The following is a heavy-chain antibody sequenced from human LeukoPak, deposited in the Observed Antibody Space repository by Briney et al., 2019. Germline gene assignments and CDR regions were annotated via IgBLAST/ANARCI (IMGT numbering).Heavy chain of an antibody. J-gene: IGHJ4*02. D-gene: IGHD5-24*01. Sequence: GGPLRLSFAASGFTFSSYWMHWVRQAPGKGLVWVSRVKGDGSFTNYADSVYGRFTISRDNAKNTLYLHMHSLRAEDTAVYYCVRDGDDFNFDYWGQGNLVTVSS. CDR1: GFTFSSYW. CDR3: VRDGDDFNFDY. CDR2: VKGDGSFT. V-gene: IGHV3-74*01.